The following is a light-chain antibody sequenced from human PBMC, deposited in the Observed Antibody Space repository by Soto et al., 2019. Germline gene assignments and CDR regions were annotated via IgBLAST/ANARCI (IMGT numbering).Light chain of an antibody. Sequence: DVQMTQSPSSXSASVGDRVIITCRASQTISAYLNWYQHRPGEAPKLLIDVSSRLQSGVPSRFSGSGFGTHFSLTISTLQPEDFATYYCQQPFNSPVTFGQGTKVDIK. CDR3: QQPFNSPVT. CDR2: VSS. CDR1: QTISAY. J-gene: IGKJ1*01. V-gene: IGKV1-39*01.